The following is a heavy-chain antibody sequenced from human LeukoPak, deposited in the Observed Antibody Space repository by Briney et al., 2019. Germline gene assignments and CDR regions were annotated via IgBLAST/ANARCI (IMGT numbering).Heavy chain of an antibody. CDR3: ARGAPVFRWFDP. CDR1: VYTFTGYY. J-gene: IGHJ5*02. Sequence: GASVKVPCKSSVYTFTGYYMHWVRQAPGQGLEWMGWINPNSGGTNYAQKFQGRVTMTRDTSISTAYMELSRLRSDDTAVYYCARGAPVFRWFDPWGQGTLVTVSS. V-gene: IGHV1-2*02. CDR2: INPNSGGT. D-gene: IGHD2-21*01.